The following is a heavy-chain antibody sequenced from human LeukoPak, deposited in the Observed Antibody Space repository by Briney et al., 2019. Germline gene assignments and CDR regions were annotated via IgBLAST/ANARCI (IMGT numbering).Heavy chain of an antibody. CDR3: ARDTKYAFDN. D-gene: IGHD2-2*01. J-gene: IGHJ4*02. V-gene: IGHV3-48*01. Sequence: GGSLRLSCAASGFTFSSYSMNWVRQAPGKGLEWISYIGISSGSTKYADSVKGRFTISGDKAKNSVYLQMNSLRVEDTAVYYCARDTKYAFDNWGQGTLVTVSS. CDR2: IGISSGST. CDR1: GFTFSSYS.